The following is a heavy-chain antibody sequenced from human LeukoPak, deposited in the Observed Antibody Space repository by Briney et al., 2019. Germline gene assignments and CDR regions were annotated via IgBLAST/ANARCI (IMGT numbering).Heavy chain of an antibody. CDR1: GFTFSSYG. D-gene: IGHD3-22*01. J-gene: IGHJ4*02. V-gene: IGHV3-33*06. Sequence: GRSLRLSCAASGFTFSSYGMHWVRQAPGKGLEWVAVMRYDGSNKYYADSVKGRFTISRDNSKNTLYLQMNSLRAEDTAVYYCAKGRFSFYYDSSGYYSGFDYWGQGTLVTVSS. CDR3: AKGRFSFYYDSSGYYSGFDY. CDR2: MRYDGSNK.